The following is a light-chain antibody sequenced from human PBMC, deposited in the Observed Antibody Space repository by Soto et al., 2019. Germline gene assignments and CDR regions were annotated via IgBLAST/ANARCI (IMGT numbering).Light chain of an antibody. J-gene: IGKJ2*01. CDR2: DAA. CDR1: QSISSW. CDR3: QQYNSYPYT. V-gene: IGKV1-5*01. Sequence: DIQMTPSPSTLSASVGDRVTITCRASQSISSWLAWYQQKPGQAPKILIYDAASLESAVPPRFSGSGSRRELPLTIGRLHPGDFATYCCQQYNSYPYTFGKGTKLEI.